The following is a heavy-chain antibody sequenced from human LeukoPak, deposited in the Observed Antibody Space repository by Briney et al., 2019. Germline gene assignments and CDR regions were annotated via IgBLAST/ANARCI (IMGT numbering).Heavy chain of an antibody. CDR1: GYTFTSYD. V-gene: IGHV1-8*01. J-gene: IGHJ6*02. Sequence: ASVKVSCKASGYTFTSYDINRVRQATGQGLEWMGWMDPNSGNTGYAQKFQGRVTMTRNTSISTAYMELSSLRSEDTAVYYCARDIAAAGTYYYYGMDVWGQGTTVTVSS. CDR2: MDPNSGNT. CDR3: ARDIAAAGTYYYYGMDV. D-gene: IGHD6-13*01.